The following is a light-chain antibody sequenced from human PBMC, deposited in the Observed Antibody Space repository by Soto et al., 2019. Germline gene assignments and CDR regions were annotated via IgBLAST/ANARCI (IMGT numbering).Light chain of an antibody. CDR2: EVS. CDR1: TSDVGLYNY. J-gene: IGLJ2*01. V-gene: IGLV2-14*01. Sequence: QSALTQPASVYGSPGQSITISCTGTTSDVGLYNYVSWYQQHPGKAPKLMISEVSHRPSGVSNRVSGSKSGNTASLTISGLQAEDEADYYCSSYTSSDTLVFSAGTKLTVL. CDR3: SSYTSSDTLV.